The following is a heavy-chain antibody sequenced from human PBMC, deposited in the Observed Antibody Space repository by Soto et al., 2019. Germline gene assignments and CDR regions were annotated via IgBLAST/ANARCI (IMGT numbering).Heavy chain of an antibody. V-gene: IGHV3-23*01. D-gene: IGHD4-17*01. CDR2: ISGSGAST. CDR1: GFTFSSYA. J-gene: IGHJ4*02. Sequence: GGSLRLSCAASGFTFSSYAMSWVRQAPGKGLEWVSAISGSGASTYYADSVKGRFTISRDNSKNTLYLQMNSLRAEDTAVYYCVKDPFMTTVMSVFDYWGQGTLVTVSS. CDR3: VKDPFMTTVMSVFDY.